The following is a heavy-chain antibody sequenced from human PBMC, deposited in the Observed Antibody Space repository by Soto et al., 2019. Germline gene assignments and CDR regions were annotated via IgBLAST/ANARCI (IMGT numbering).Heavy chain of an antibody. CDR2: MNPNRTNT. D-gene: IGHD2-2*01. J-gene: IGHJ5*02. CDR3: VRGGFLSHDHVIIAPATLGFDP. CDR1: GYTFTTYD. Sequence: QVQLMQSGAEVKKPGASVKVSCKASGYTFTTYDVNWVRQAPGQGLEWMGWMNPNRTNTGYAEKFQGRVTMTRDTSISTAYMELSSLRYDATAVYYCVRGGFLSHDHVIIAPATLGFDPWGQGTLVTGSS. V-gene: IGHV1-8*01.